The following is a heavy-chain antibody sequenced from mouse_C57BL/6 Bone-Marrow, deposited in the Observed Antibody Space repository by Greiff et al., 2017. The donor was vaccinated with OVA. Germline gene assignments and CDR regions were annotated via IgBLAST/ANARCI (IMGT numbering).Heavy chain of an antibody. Sequence: EVKLMESGGGLVQPGGSLKLSCAASGFTFSDYYMYWVRQTPEKRLEWVAYISNGGGSTYYPDTVKGRFTISRDNAKTTLYLQMSRLKSEDTAMYDCARHRPYGYAFDYWGQGTTLTVSS. J-gene: IGHJ2*01. CDR1: GFTFSDYY. V-gene: IGHV5-12*01. CDR2: ISNGGGST. CDR3: ARHRPYGYAFDY. D-gene: IGHD2-2*01.